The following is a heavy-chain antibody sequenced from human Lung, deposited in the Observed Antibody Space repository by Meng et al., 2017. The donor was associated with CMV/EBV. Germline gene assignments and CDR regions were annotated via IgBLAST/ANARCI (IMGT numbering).Heavy chain of an antibody. CDR1: GFNFGTYG. CDR3: ARDRGVVIPAAPYYFDY. V-gene: IGHV3-48*04. Sequence: SCVGTGFNFGTYGLNWVRQAPGRGLEWISFISSDDRTRTYADSVRGRFTISRDDAKNSVSLQMRSLRVEDTAVYYCARDRGVVIPAAPYYFDYW. J-gene: IGHJ4*01. CDR2: ISSDDRTR. D-gene: IGHD3-10*01.